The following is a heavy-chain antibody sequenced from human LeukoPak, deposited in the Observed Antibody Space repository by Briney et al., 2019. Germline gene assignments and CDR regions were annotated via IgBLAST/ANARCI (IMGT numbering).Heavy chain of an antibody. J-gene: IGHJ4*02. V-gene: IGHV3-49*04. D-gene: IGHD6-19*01. CDR3: TSSSGWYRY. CDR1: GFTFSYFW. CDR2: IRSKAYGGTT. Sequence: AGGSLRLSCAASGFTFSYFWVSWVRQAPGKGLEWVGFIRSKAYGGTTEYAASVKGRFTISRDDSKSIAYLQMNSLKTEDTAVYYCTSSSGWYRYWGQGTLVTVSS.